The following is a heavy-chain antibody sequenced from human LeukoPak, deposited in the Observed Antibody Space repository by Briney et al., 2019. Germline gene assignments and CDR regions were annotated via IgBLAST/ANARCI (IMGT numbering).Heavy chain of an antibody. V-gene: IGHV4-39*01. CDR2: IYYSGST. CDR3: ARPLPFYYDSSGEGAFDI. CDR1: GGSISSSSYY. Sequence: SETLSLTCTVSGGSISSSSYYWGWIRQPPGKGLEWIGSIYYSGSTYYNPSLKSRVTISVDTSKNQFSLKLSSVTAADTAVYYCARPLPFYYDSSGEGAFDIWGQGTMVTVSS. J-gene: IGHJ3*02. D-gene: IGHD3-22*01.